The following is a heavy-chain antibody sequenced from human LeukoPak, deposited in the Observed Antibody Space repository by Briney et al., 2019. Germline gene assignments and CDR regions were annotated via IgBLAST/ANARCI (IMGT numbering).Heavy chain of an antibody. CDR2: ISSTSYTI. CDR3: ARNRLVGGADP. D-gene: IGHD6-6*01. V-gene: IGHV3-48*04. J-gene: IGHJ5*02. CDR1: GFSFSSYG. Sequence: GGSLRLSCAASGFSFSSYGMNWVRQAPGKGLEWISYISSTSYTIYYADSVKGRFTISRDSAKNSLNLQMNSLRAEDSAVYYCARNRLVGGADPWGQGTLVTVSS.